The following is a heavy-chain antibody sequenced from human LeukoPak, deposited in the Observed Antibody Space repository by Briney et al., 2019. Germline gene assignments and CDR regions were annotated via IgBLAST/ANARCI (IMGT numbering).Heavy chain of an antibody. Sequence: ASVKVSCKASGYSFTAFYMRWVRQAPGQGLEWMGWINPNSGGTKYAQKFQGRLTMTSDKSTSTISMDLISLRSDDTAIYYCAKAGRSDYFLRWFDPWGQGTLVTVSS. J-gene: IGHJ5*02. CDR1: GYSFTAFY. CDR2: INPNSGGT. CDR3: AKAGRSDYFLRWFDP. D-gene: IGHD3-10*01. V-gene: IGHV1-2*02.